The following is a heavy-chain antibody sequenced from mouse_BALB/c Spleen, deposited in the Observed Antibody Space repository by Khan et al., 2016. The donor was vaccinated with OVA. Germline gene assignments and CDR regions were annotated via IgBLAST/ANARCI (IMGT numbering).Heavy chain of an antibody. V-gene: IGHV3-6*02. CDR2: ISHGGPF. Sequence: EVQLQESGPGLVKPSQSLSLTCSVTGYSITSGYYWNWLRQFPGHRLEWMGYISHGGPFNYNPSLKNRISISRDTSKNQFFLRLNSVTTEDSATYYCARAGRWFDYWGQGTLVTVSA. D-gene: IGHD3-3*01. J-gene: IGHJ3*01. CDR3: ARAGRWFDY. CDR1: GYSITSGYY.